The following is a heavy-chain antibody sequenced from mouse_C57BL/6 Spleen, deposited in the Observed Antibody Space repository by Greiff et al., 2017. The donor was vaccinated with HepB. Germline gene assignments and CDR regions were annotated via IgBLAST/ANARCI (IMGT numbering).Heavy chain of an antibody. Sequence: VQLQQSGPVLVKPGASVKMSCKASGYTFTDYYMNWVKQSHGKSLEWIGVINPYNGGTSYNQKFKGKATLTVDKSSSTAYMELNRLTSEDSAVYYCARAVTTWFAYWGQGTLGTVSA. CDR3: ARAVTTWFAY. V-gene: IGHV1-19*01. CDR2: INPYNGGT. J-gene: IGHJ3*01. D-gene: IGHD2-2*01. CDR1: GYTFTDYY.